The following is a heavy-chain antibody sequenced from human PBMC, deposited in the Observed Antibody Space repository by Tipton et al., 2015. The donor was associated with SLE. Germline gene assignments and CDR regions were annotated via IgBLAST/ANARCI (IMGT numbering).Heavy chain of an antibody. CDR2: IYSGGST. J-gene: IGHJ6*02. V-gene: IGHV3-66*02. CDR3: AKDLLVVVPAATRKRPYGMDV. Sequence: SLRLSCAASGLTVTNNDMNWVRQAPGKGLEWVSLIYSGGSTYYADSLRGRFTISRDNSKNTLYLQMNSLRAEDTAVYYCAKDLLVVVPAATRKRPYGMDVWGQGTTVTVSS. D-gene: IGHD2-2*01. CDR1: GLTVTNND.